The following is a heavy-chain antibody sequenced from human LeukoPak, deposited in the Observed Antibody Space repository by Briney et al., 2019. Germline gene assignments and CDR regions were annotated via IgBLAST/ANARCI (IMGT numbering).Heavy chain of an antibody. V-gene: IGHV3-30*18. CDR1: GFTFSSYG. CDR3: AKGPSWGMDV. Sequence: GGSLRLSCAASGFTFSSYGMHWVRQAPGKGLEWVAVISYDVINKYYADSVKGRFTISRDISKNTMYLQMNSLRVEDTAVYYCAKGPSWGMDVWGQGTTVTVSS. J-gene: IGHJ6*02. CDR2: ISYDVINK.